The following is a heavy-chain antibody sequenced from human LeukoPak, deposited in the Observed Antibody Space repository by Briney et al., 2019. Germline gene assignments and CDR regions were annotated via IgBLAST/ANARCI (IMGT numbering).Heavy chain of an antibody. Sequence: TSETLSLTCTVSGGSISSYYWSWIRQPAGKGLEWIGRIYTSGSTNYNPSLKSRVTMSVDTSKNQLSLKLSSVTAADTAVYYCARDQRPLIVGAKSNAFDIWGQGTMVTVSS. V-gene: IGHV4-4*07. CDR3: ARDQRPLIVGAKSNAFDI. CDR1: GGSISSYY. D-gene: IGHD1-26*01. J-gene: IGHJ3*02. CDR2: IYTSGST.